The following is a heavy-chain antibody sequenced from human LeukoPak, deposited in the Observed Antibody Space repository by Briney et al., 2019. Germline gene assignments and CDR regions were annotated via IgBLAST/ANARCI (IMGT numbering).Heavy chain of an antibody. CDR2: IKQDGSEE. J-gene: IGHJ4*02. D-gene: IGHD3-10*01. CDR1: EFTFSGSW. Sequence: PGGSLRLSCAASEFTFSGSWMSWVRQAPGKGLEWVAHIKQDGSEEYYVDSVKGRFAISRDNGKNSLYLQMNTLRAEDTAVYYCARVLPYGSGLFDYWGQGTLVTVSS. CDR3: ARVLPYGSGLFDY. V-gene: IGHV3-7*04.